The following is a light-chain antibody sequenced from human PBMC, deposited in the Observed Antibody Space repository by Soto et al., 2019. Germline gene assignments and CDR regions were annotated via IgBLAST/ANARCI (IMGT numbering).Light chain of an antibody. CDR1: QSVSSSY. Sequence: IVLTQSPGTLSLTPGERATLSCRASQSVSSSYLAWYQQKPGQAPRLLIYGASSRATGIPDRFSGSGSGTDSTLTISRLEPEDSAVYYCQQYGSSPPFTFGPGTRVDIK. CDR2: GAS. CDR3: QQYGSSPPFT. J-gene: IGKJ3*01. V-gene: IGKV3-20*01.